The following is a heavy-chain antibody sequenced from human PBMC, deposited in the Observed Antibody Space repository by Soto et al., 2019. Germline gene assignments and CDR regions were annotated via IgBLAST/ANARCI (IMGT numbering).Heavy chain of an antibody. D-gene: IGHD4-17*01. CDR2: ISWNSATI. Sequence: GGSLRLSCAASGFTFDDYAMHWVRKVPGRGLEWVSIISWNSATIVYAESMKGRFTISRDNAKNSLYLQMNSLRTEDTALYYCAKDIANDFGDNNWFDSWGQGTPVTVSS. V-gene: IGHV3-9*01. J-gene: IGHJ5*01. CDR1: GFTFDDYA. CDR3: AKDIANDFGDNNWFDS.